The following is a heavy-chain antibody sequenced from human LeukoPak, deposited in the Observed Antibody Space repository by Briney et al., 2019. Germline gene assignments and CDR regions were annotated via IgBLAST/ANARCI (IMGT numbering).Heavy chain of an antibody. CDR3: ARDHSGYSNSWYAFDY. V-gene: IGHV3-66*01. J-gene: IGHJ4*02. CDR2: IYSGGST. Sequence: GGSLRLSCAASEFSVGSNYMTWVRQAPGKGLEWVSLIYSGGSTYYADSVKGRFTISRDNSKNTLYLQMNSLRAEDTAVYYCARDHSGYSNSWYAFDYWGQGALVTVSS. CDR1: EFSVGSNY. D-gene: IGHD6-13*01.